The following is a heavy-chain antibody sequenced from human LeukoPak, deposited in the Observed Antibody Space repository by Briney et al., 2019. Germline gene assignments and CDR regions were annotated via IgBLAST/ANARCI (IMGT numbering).Heavy chain of an antibody. CDR3: ARVYRYSSGWSHPIGY. D-gene: IGHD6-19*01. J-gene: IGHJ4*02. CDR1: GYTFTSYD. CDR2: MNPNSGNT. V-gene: IGHV1-8*01. Sequence: ASVKVSCKASGYTFTSYDINWVRQATRQGLEWMGWMNPNSGNTGYAQKFQGRVTMTRNTSISTAYTELSSLRSEDTAVYYCARVYRYSSGWSHPIGYWGQGTLVTVSS.